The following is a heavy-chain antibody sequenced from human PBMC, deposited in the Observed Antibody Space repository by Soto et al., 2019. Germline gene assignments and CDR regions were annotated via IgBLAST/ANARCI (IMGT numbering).Heavy chain of an antibody. CDR1: GGTFSSYG. D-gene: IGHD6-19*01. V-gene: IGHV1-69*13. Sequence: SVKVSCKASGGTFSSYGVSWVRQAPEQGLEWMGGIIPLFGTTNYAQMFQGRVTITADESTNTAYMELSSLRSEDTAVYYCARDRGSGWFRDAFDIWGQGTMVT. J-gene: IGHJ3*02. CDR3: ARDRGSGWFRDAFDI. CDR2: IIPLFGTT.